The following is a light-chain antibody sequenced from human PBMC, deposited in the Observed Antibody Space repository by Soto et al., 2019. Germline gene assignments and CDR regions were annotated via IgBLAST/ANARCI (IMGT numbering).Light chain of an antibody. Sequence: TVMTQSPATLSVSPGEGATVSCRASQSVGRNLAWYQQKPGQAPRLLIYDASTRATAMPARFSGSGSGTEFTLNIDSLQSEDFAVYYCLQYRYLPRTFGQGTKVEIK. J-gene: IGKJ1*01. CDR2: DAS. CDR1: QSVGRN. CDR3: LQYRYLPRT. V-gene: IGKV3-15*01.